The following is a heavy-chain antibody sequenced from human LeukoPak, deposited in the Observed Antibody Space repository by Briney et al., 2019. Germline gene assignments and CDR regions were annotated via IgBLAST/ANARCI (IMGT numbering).Heavy chain of an antibody. V-gene: IGHV3-30*18. D-gene: IGHD5-12*01. J-gene: IGHJ6*02. CDR2: ISYDGSNK. CDR3: VKDHSGSYDPPLYGMDV. Sequence: GGSLRLSCAASGFTFSSYGMHWVRQAPGKGLEWVAVISYDGSNKYYADSVKGRFTISRDNSKNTLYLQMNSQRAEDTAVYYCVKDHSGSYDPPLYGMDVWGQGTTVTVSS. CDR1: GFTFSSYG.